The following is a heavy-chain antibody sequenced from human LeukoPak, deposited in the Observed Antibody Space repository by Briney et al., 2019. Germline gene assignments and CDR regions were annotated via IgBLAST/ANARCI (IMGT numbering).Heavy chain of an antibody. CDR1: GGSISSYY. Sequence: PSETLSLTCTVSGGSISSYYWSWIRQPAGKGLEWIGRIYTSGSTNYNPSRKSRVTMSVDTSKNQFSLKLSSVTAADTAVYYCARDGYYYDSSPSFDYWGQGTLVTVSS. CDR2: IYTSGST. J-gene: IGHJ4*02. D-gene: IGHD3-22*01. CDR3: ARDGYYYDSSPSFDY. V-gene: IGHV4-4*07.